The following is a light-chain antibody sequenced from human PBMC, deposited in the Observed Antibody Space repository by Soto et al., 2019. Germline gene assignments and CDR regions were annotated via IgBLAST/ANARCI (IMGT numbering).Light chain of an antibody. Sequence: DIQMTQSPSTLSASVGDRVTITCRASQSISSWLAWYLQKPGKAPKLLIYDASSLESGVPSRFSGSGSGTEFTLTISSLQPDDFATYYCQQYNSYSSVTFGQGTKVEIK. V-gene: IGKV1-5*01. J-gene: IGKJ1*01. CDR3: QQYNSYSSVT. CDR1: QSISSW. CDR2: DAS.